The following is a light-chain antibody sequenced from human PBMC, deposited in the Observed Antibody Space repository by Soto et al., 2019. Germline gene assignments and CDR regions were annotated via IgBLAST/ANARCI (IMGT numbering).Light chain of an antibody. Sequence: DIQMTQSPSPLSASVGDRVYITCRTSQSISSYLNWYQAKPGKAPKLLIYEASSLESGVPSRFSGSGYGTDFTLTISSLQPEDSATYYCQKSYSTPPFNFGPGTRVDI. V-gene: IGKV1-39*01. CDR2: EAS. CDR1: QSISSY. J-gene: IGKJ3*01. CDR3: QKSYSTPPFN.